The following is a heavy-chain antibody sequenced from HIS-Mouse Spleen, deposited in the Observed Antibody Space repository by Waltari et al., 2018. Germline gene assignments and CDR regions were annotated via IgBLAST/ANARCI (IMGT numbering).Heavy chain of an antibody. J-gene: IGHJ4*02. Sequence: QVQLVESGGGVVQPGRSLRLSCAASGFTFSSYAMHWVRQAAGKGLEWVAVKSYDGSNKYYADSVKGRFTISRDNSKNTLYLQMNSLRAEDTAVYYCARDRSGSHFDYWGQGTLVTVSS. CDR1: GFTFSSYA. V-gene: IGHV3-30-3*01. D-gene: IGHD6-25*01. CDR2: KSYDGSNK. CDR3: ARDRSGSHFDY.